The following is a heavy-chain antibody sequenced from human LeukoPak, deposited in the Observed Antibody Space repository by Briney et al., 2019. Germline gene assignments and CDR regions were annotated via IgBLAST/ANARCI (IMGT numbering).Heavy chain of an antibody. D-gene: IGHD1-7*01. J-gene: IGHJ5*02. Sequence: PSETLSLTCSVSGGYIGTYYWTWIRQPPGKGLEWIGYIFHSGATKYDTSLKCRVTISLDMSKNQFSLRLNSVTATDTAVYYCARGTGNYNYFDPWGQGTLVIVSS. CDR3: ARGTGNYNYFDP. CDR1: GGYIGTYY. CDR2: IFHSGAT. V-gene: IGHV4-59*08.